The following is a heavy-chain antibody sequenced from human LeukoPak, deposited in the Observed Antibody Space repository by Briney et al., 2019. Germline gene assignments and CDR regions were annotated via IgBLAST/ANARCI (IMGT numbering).Heavy chain of an antibody. CDR1: GFTFSSYA. V-gene: IGHV3-23*01. CDR3: AKDEYSYGSVLDY. D-gene: IGHD5-18*01. J-gene: IGHJ4*02. Sequence: GGSLRLSCAASGFTFSSYAMSWVRQAPGKGLKWVSAISGSGGSTYYADSVKGRFTISRDNSKNTLYLQMNSLRAEDTAVYYCAKDEYSYGSVLDYWGQGTLVTVSS. CDR2: ISGSGGST.